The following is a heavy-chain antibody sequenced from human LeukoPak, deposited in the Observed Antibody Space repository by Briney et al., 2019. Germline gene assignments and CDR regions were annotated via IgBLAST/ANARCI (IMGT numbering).Heavy chain of an antibody. CDR2: IYHSGST. Sequence: SETLSLTCAVSGVSISSSNWWSWVRQPPGKGLEWIGEIYHSGSTNYNPSLKSRVTISVDKSKNQFSLKLSSVTAADTAVYYCARQSNVDTAMITYYYYGMDVWGQGTTVTVSS. V-gene: IGHV4-4*02. CDR1: GVSISSSNW. D-gene: IGHD5-18*01. CDR3: ARQSNVDTAMITYYYYGMDV. J-gene: IGHJ6*02.